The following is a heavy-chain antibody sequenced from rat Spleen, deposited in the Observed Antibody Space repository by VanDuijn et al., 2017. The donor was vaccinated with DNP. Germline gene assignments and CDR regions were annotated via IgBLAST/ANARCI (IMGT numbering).Heavy chain of an antibody. CDR1: GFSLTSYH. Sequence: QVQLKESGPGLVQPSQTLSLTCTVSGFSLTSYHVHWVRQPPGKGLEWMGRIQSGGSTDYNSALKSRLSISRDTSKSQVFLKMNSVQTEDTAMYFCARSGRDSYAHSDWGQGVMVTVSS. J-gene: IGHJ2*01. D-gene: IGHD1-12*01. CDR2: IQSGGST. V-gene: IGHV2-27*01. CDR3: ARSGRDSYAHSD.